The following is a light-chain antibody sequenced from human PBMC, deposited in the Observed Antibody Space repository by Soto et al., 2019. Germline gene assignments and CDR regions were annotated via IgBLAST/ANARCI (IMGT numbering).Light chain of an antibody. J-gene: IGKJ4*01. CDR3: QKYNSAPPA. CDR2: AAS. CDR1: QGISNY. V-gene: IGKV1-27*01. Sequence: DIQMTQSPSSLSASVGDRVTITCRASQGISNYLAWYQQKPGKVPKLLIYAASTLQSGVPSRFSGSGSGTDFTITISSLPPEDVATYYCQKYNSAPPAFGGGTKVEIK.